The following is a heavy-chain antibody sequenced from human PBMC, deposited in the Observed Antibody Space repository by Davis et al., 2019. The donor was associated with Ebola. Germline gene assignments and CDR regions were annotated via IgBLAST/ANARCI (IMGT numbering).Heavy chain of an antibody. CDR1: GGSISSHY. V-gene: IGHV4-59*11. Sequence: PSETLSLTCTVSGGSISSHYWSWIRQPPGKGLEWIGSIYYSGNTYYNPSLKSRVTISVDTSKNQVSLKLSSVTAADTAVYYCARDQLGIGYYFDYWGQGTLVTVSS. D-gene: IGHD7-27*01. J-gene: IGHJ4*02. CDR3: ARDQLGIGYYFDY. CDR2: IYYSGNT.